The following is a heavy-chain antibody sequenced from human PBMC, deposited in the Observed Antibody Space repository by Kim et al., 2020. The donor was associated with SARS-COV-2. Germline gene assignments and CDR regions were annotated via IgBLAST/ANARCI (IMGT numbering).Heavy chain of an antibody. V-gene: IGHV3-23*01. CDR3: AKGPRRIRDRGWMDV. CDR1: GFTFSSYA. J-gene: IGHJ6*02. D-gene: IGHD3-10*01. Sequence: GGSLRLSCAASGFTFSSYAMSWVRQAPGKGLEWVSAISGSGGSTYYADSVKGRFTISRDNSKNTLYLQMNSLRAEDTAVYYCAKGPRRIRDRGWMDVWGQGTTVTVSS. CDR2: ISGSGGST.